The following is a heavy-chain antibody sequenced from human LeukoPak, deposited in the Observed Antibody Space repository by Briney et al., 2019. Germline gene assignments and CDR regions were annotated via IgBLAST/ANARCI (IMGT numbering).Heavy chain of an antibody. V-gene: IGHV3-11*06. J-gene: IGHJ4*02. D-gene: IGHD3-10*01. CDR1: GFTFSDFY. CDR2: ISSSSTDT. CDR3: ARKTYYYDSGSYSKSYYFDY. Sequence: GGSLRLSCAASGFTFSDFYMSWIRQPPGKGLEWLSDISSSSTDTNYADSVKGRFTISRDNAKNSLFLQLNSLRAEDTAVYYCARKTYYYDSGSYSKSYYFDYWGQGTLVTDSS.